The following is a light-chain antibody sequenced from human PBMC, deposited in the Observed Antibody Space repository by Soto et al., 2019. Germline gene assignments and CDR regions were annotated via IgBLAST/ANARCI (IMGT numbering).Light chain of an antibody. Sequence: EIVLTHSPGTLSLSRGESATLSCRASQSITNYLAWYQQKPGRAPTLLIYGAVNRATGIPARFSGSGSGTDFTLTISSLEPDDVAVYYCQQRNIWPPVTFGQGTRLEIK. CDR1: QSITNY. CDR3: QQRNIWPPVT. J-gene: IGKJ5*01. V-gene: IGKV3-11*01. CDR2: GAV.